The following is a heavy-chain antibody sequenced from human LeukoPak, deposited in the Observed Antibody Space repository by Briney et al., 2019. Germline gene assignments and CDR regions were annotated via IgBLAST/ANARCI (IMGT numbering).Heavy chain of an antibody. CDR2: IYYSGST. D-gene: IGHD3-10*01. CDR3: ARTVGIIMVRGVIWWFDP. Sequence: SETLSLTCPVSGGSISSYYWSWIRQPPGKGLEWIGYIYYSGSTNYNPSLKSRVTISVDTSNHHFSLKLSSVTGAATAVYYCARTVGIIMVRGVIWWFDPGGQGTLVTVPS. CDR1: GGSISSYY. J-gene: IGHJ5*02. V-gene: IGHV4-59*01.